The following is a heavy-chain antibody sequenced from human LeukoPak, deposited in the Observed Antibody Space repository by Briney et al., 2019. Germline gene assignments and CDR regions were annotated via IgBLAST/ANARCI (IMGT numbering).Heavy chain of an antibody. J-gene: IGHJ5*02. CDR3: VRIPNSANFPNWFDP. V-gene: IGHV3-21*01. Sequence: GGSLRLSCAASGFTFSSYNMNWVRQAPEKGLEWISSISGSSAYIYYADSVKGRFTISRDNAKNLLYLQMNSLRADDTAVYYCVRIPNSANFPNWFDPWGQGTLVTVSS. CDR2: ISGSSAYI. D-gene: IGHD2/OR15-2a*01. CDR1: GFTFSSYN.